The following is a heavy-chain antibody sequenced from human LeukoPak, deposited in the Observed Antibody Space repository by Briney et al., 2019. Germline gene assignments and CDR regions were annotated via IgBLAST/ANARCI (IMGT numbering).Heavy chain of an antibody. CDR3: ARGSSGWEYYFDY. V-gene: IGHV3-66*01. Sequence: GGSLRLSCAASGFTVSSNYMSWVRQAPGKGLEWVSVIYSGDNTYYADSVKGRFTISRDISKNTLYLQMNSLRAEDTAVYYCARGSSGWEYYFDYWGQGTLVTVSS. D-gene: IGHD6-19*01. J-gene: IGHJ4*02. CDR1: GFTVSSNY. CDR2: IYSGDNT.